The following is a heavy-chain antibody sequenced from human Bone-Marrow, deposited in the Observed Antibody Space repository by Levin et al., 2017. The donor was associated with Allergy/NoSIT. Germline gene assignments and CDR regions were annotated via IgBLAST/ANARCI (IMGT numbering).Heavy chain of an antibody. CDR3: ARVRTYYYDTGYDAFDI. CDR2: INPSGGST. D-gene: IGHD3-22*01. V-gene: IGHV1-46*01. Sequence: ASVKVSCKASGYTFTSHFIHWVRQAPGQGLEWMGIINPSGGSTSYAQRFQGRVTMTRDTSTSTVYMELSSLRSEDTAVFYCARVRTYYYDTGYDAFDIWGQGTMVTVSS. J-gene: IGHJ3*02. CDR1: GYTFTSHF.